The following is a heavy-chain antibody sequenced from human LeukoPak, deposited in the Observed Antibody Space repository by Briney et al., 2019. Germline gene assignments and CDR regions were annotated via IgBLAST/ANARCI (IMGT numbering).Heavy chain of an antibody. V-gene: IGHV3-23*01. CDR1: GLTLSSCA. CDR3: ARDSIVSGAFDI. Sequence: GGSLRLSCAASGLTLSSCAMSWVRQAPGKGLEWVSSISISGDTYYADSVKGRFTLSRDNSMDTLYLQMNSLRVEDTAVYYCARDSIVSGAFDIWGQGTMVTVSS. D-gene: IGHD2-15*01. J-gene: IGHJ3*02. CDR2: ISISGDT.